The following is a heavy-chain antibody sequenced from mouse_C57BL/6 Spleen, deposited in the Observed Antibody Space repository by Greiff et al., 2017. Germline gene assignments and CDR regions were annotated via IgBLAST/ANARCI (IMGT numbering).Heavy chain of an antibody. V-gene: IGHV6-3*01. CDR3: TGGKLQAWFAY. J-gene: IGHJ3*01. CDR2: IRLKSDNYAT. D-gene: IGHD2-1*01. Sequence: EVKLMESGGGLVQPGGSMKLSCVASGFTFSNYWMNWVRQSPEKGLEWVAQIRLKSDNYATHYAESVKGRFTISRDDSKSSVYLQMNNLRAEDTGIYYCTGGKLQAWFAYCGQGTLVTVSA. CDR1: GFTFSNYW.